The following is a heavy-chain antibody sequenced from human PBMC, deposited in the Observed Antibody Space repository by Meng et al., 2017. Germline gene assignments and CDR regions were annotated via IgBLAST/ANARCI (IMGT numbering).Heavy chain of an antibody. J-gene: IGHJ4*02. CDR3: ARDLGAGVVTAINY. Sequence: QVHAALSGAEVKKPGRSVDGSRKASGYTFTSYAMHWVRQAPGQRLEWMGWINAGNGNTKYSQKFQGRGTITRETSASTAYMELSSLRSEDTAVYYCARDLGAGVVTAINYWGQGTLVTVSS. CDR2: INAGNGNT. CDR1: GYTFTSYA. V-gene: IGHV1-3*01. D-gene: IGHD2-21*02.